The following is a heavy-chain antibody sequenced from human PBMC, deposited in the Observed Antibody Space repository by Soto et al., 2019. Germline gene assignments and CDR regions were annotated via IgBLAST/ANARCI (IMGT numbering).Heavy chain of an antibody. CDR1: GGSISSSSYY. D-gene: IGHD1-26*01. CDR2: IYYSGST. CDR3: ARTGELTPYPDY. V-gene: IGHV4-39*01. Sequence: QLQLQESGPGLVKPSETLSLTCTVSGGSISSSSYYWGWIRQPPGKGLEWIGSIYYSGSTYYNPSRKSRVTISVDTSKNQFSLKLSSVTAADTAVYYCARTGELTPYPDYWGQGPLVTVSS. J-gene: IGHJ4*02.